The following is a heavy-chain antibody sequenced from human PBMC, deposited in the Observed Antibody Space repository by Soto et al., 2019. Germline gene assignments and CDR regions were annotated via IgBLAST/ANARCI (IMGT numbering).Heavy chain of an antibody. Sequence: SETLSLTCTVSGGSISSSSYYWGVKRQPPGKGMEWIASIYNRSRTYSNPSPKSQVTISVATSKNQCSLKLSSVSAADTAVYYCAKTGTFYDNLTGYTSTYYSYMHVWGKETTVTVFS. V-gene: IGHV4-39*01. CDR1: GGSISSSSYY. D-gene: IGHD3-9*01. J-gene: IGHJ6*03. CDR3: AKTGTFYDNLTGYTSTYYSYMHV. CDR2: IYNRSRT.